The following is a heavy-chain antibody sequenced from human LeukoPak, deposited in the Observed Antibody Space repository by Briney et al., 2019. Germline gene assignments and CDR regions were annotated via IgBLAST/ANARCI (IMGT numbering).Heavy chain of an antibody. CDR3: ARDAYYDSSGYYYASAFDI. CDR1: GGSISSYY. D-gene: IGHD3-22*01. J-gene: IGHJ3*02. Sequence: SETLSLTCTVSGGSISSYYWSWVRQPAGKGLEWIGRIYTSGSTNYNPSLKSRVTMSVATSKNQFSLKLSSVTAADTAVYYCARDAYYDSSGYYYASAFDIWGQGTMVTVSS. CDR2: IYTSGST. V-gene: IGHV4-4*07.